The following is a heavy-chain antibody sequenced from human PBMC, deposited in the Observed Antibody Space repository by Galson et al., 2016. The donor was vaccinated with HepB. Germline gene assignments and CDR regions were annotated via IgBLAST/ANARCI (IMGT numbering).Heavy chain of an antibody. CDR2: ISWNSGSI. J-gene: IGHJ1*01. V-gene: IGHV3-9*01. Sequence: SLRLSCAASGFTFDDYAMHWVRQASGKGLEWVSGISWNSGSIGYADSVKGRFTISRDNAKNSLDLQMNSLRAEDTALYYCAKDPTLGYCSSTSCYFGYFQHWGQGTLVTVSS. CDR3: AKDPTLGYCSSTSCYFGYFQH. CDR1: GFTFDDYA. D-gene: IGHD2-2*01.